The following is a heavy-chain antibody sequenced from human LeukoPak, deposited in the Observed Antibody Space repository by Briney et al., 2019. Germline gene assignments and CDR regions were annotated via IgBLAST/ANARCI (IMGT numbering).Heavy chain of an antibody. V-gene: IGHV3-23*01. CDR2: ITGSGSST. CDR1: GFTFSSYS. CDR3: AKKSVADTPPLH. Sequence: PGGSLRLSCAASGFTFSSYSMNWVRQAPGKGLEWVSGITGSGSSTYYADSVKGRLTISRDNSKNMLYLQMNSLRAEDTAVYYCAKKSVADTPPLHWGQGTLVTVSS. J-gene: IGHJ4*02. D-gene: IGHD6-19*01.